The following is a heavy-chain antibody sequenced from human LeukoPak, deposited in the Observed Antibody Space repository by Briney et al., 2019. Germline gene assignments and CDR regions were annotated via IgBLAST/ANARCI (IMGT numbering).Heavy chain of an antibody. CDR1: GFTFSSYS. CDR2: ISSSSSYI. J-gene: IGHJ1*01. Sequence: GGSLRLSCAASGFTFSSYSMNWVRQAPGKGLEWVSSISSSSSYIYYADSVKSRFTISRDNAKNSLYLQMNSLRAEDTAVYYCARDGLYYYDSSGYSPTPPRYFQHWGQGTLVTVSS. CDR3: ARDGLYYYDSSGYSPTPPRYFQH. V-gene: IGHV3-21*01. D-gene: IGHD3-22*01.